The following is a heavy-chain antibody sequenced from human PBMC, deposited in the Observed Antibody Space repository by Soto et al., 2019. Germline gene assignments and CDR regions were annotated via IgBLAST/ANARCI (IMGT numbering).Heavy chain of an antibody. V-gene: IGHV4-59*01. D-gene: IGHD5-18*01. J-gene: IGHJ6*02. CDR2: IYYSGST. CDR3: ARTDTAMVMRGMDV. CDR1: GGSISSYY. Sequence: SETLSLTCSVSGGSISSYYWSWIRQAPGKGLEWIGYIYYSGSTNYNPSLKSRVTISVDTSKNQFSLNLRSVTAADSAVYYCARTDTAMVMRGMDVWGQGTTVTVSS.